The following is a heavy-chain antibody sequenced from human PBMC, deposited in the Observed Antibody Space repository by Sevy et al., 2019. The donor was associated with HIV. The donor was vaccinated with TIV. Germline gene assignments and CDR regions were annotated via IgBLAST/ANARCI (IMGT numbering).Heavy chain of an antibody. V-gene: IGHV1-24*01. D-gene: IGHD6-13*01. CDR3: AKGAASDY. CDR2: FDPEDGKR. Sequence: ASVKVSCKVSGYTLTKLSMHWVRQVRGKGLEWMGSFDPEDGKRIYAQKFQGRFTMTEDTSTDTGYLDLNSLRAEDTAVYYCAKGAASDYWGQGTLVTVSS. CDR1: GYTLTKLS. J-gene: IGHJ4*02.